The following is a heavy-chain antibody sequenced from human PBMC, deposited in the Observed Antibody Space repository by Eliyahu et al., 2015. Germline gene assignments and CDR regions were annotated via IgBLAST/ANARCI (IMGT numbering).Heavy chain of an antibody. CDR1: GGSINXYY. CDR3: ARDEPGGYFDN. Sequence: QVQLQESGPXLVKPSXTLSLTCTXXGGSINXYYWXWIRQPPGKGLEWIGYMYYSGSTNYNPSLKSRVTISVDTSKNQXSLKLSSVTAADTAVYYCARDEPGGYFDNWGQGTLVTVSS. J-gene: IGHJ4*02. CDR2: MYYSGST. V-gene: IGHV4-59*01. D-gene: IGHD1-14*01.